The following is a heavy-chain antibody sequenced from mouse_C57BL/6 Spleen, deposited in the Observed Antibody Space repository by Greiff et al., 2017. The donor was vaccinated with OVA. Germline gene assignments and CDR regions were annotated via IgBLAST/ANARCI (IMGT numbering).Heavy chain of an antibody. J-gene: IGHJ4*01. CDR2: INPYNGDT. V-gene: IGHV1-20*01. CDR3: ARGREITTVVATYYAMDY. Sequence: VQLQQSGPELVKPGDSVKISCKASGYSFTGYFMNWVMQSHGQSLEWIGRINPYNGDTFYNQKFKGKATLTVDKSSSTAHLELRSLTSEDSAVYYCARGREITTVVATYYAMDYWGQGTSVTVSS. D-gene: IGHD1-1*01. CDR1: GYSFTGYF.